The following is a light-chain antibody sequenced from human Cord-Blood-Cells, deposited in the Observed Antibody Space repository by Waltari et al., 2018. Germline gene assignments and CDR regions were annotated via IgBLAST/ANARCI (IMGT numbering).Light chain of an antibody. CDR1: SSYVGAYTP. CDR3: SSYAGSNNYV. V-gene: IGLV2-8*01. CDR2: EVS. Sequence: QSALTHPPRASGPPAQPVTISSTGTSSYVGAYTPLPWYQQHPGKAPKLMIYEVSKRPSGVPDRFSGSKSGNTASLTVSGLQAEDEADYYCSSYAGSNNYVFGTGTKVTVL. J-gene: IGLJ1*01.